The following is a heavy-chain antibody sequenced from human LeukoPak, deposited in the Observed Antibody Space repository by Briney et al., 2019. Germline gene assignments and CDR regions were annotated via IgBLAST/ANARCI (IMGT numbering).Heavy chain of an antibody. J-gene: IGHJ1*01. CDR3: AKTLDSSWHAAEYFQH. Sequence: GGSLRLSCAASGFTFSSYAMSWVRQAPGKGLEWVSAISGSGGSTYYADSVKGRFTISRDNSKNTLYLQMNSLRAEDTAVYYCAKTLDSSWHAAEYFQHWGQGTLVTVSS. V-gene: IGHV3-23*01. D-gene: IGHD6-13*01. CDR1: GFTFSSYA. CDR2: ISGSGGST.